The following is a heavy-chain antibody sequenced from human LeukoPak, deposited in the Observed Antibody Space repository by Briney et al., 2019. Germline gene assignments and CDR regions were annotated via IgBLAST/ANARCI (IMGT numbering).Heavy chain of an antibody. CDR2: INSDGSIT. CDR3: ARGRYSGSYLIDY. CDR1: EFTFSSYW. J-gene: IGHJ4*02. V-gene: IGHV3-74*01. D-gene: IGHD1-26*01. Sequence: GGSLRLSCAASEFTFSSYWMHWVRQAPGKGLVWVSRINSDGSITTYADSVKGRFTISRENAKNSIYLQMNSLRAEDTAVYYCARGRYSGSYLIDYWGQGTLVTVSS.